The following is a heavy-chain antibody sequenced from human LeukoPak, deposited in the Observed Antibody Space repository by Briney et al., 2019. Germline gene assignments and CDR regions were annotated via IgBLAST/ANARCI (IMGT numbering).Heavy chain of an antibody. CDR3: ARESSSGDAFDI. D-gene: IGHD6-19*01. CDR1: GYTFNGYY. J-gene: IGHJ3*02. CDR2: INPNSGGT. V-gene: IGHV1-2*02. Sequence: GASVKVSCKASGYTFNGYYMHWVRQAPGQGLEWMGWINPNSGGTNYAQKFQGRVTMTRDTSISTAYMELSRLRSDDTAVYYCARESSSGDAFDIWGQGTMVTVSS.